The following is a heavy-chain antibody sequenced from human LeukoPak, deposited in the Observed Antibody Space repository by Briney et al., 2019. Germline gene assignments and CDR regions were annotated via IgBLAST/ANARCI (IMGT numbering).Heavy chain of an antibody. CDR1: GGTFSGYA. D-gene: IGHD4/OR15-4a*01. V-gene: IGHV1-69*06. CDR2: IIPIFGTA. J-gene: IGHJ4*02. CDR3: ARSGKGARKDGSFDY. Sequence: VSSVKVSCKASGGTFSGYAISWVRQAPGQGLEWMGGIIPIFGTANYAQKFQGRVTITADKSTSTAYMELSSLRSEDTAVYYCARSGKGARKDGSFDYWGQGTLVTVSS.